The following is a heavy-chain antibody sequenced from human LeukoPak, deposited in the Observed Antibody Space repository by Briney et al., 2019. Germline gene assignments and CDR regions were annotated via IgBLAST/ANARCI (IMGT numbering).Heavy chain of an antibody. CDR2: ISARGHYI. J-gene: IGHJ6*03. CDR3: ARDGSWGDYQFYFYMDV. CDR1: GITFGSLA. V-gene: IGHV3-23*01. Sequence: GSLRPFCETSGITFGSLALSWVRPASGKGLELLTGISARGHYIYNADSVKGRFTISRDNSKSTLYIEMNSLRAEDTAVYYCARDGSWGDYQFYFYMDVWGKGTTVTVSS. D-gene: IGHD2-2*01.